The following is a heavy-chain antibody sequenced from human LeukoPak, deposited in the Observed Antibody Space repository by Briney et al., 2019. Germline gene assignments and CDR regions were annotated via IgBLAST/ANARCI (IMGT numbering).Heavy chain of an antibody. CDR2: IRSKANSYAT. J-gene: IGHJ4*02. Sequence: GGSLRLSCAASGFTFSGSAMHWVRQASGKGLEWVGRIRSKANSYATAYAASVKGRFTISRDDSKNTAYLQMNSLRAEDTAVYYCAKSIGAYCSGGSCYSAVDWGQGTLVTVSS. CDR3: AKSIGAYCSGGSCYSAVD. D-gene: IGHD2-15*01. V-gene: IGHV3-73*01. CDR1: GFTFSGSA.